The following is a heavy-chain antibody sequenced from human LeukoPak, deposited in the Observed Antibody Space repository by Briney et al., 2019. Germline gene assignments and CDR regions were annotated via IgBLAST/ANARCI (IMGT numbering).Heavy chain of an antibody. J-gene: IGHJ4*02. V-gene: IGHV3-21*01. CDR3: ARGESYDFWSGYLSDY. CDR2: ISSSSSYI. D-gene: IGHD3-3*01. Sequence: GGSLRLSCAASGFTFSSYSMNWVRQAPGKGLEWVSSISSSSSYIYYADSVKGRFTISRDNAKNSLYLQMNSLRAEDTAVYYCARGESYDFWSGYLSDYWGQGTLVTVSS. CDR1: GFTFSSYS.